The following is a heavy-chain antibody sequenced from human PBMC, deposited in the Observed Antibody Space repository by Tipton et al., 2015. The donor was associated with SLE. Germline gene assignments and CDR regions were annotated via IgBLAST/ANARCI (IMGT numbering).Heavy chain of an antibody. CDR2: IYYSGST. J-gene: IGHJ4*02. CDR3: AGGNFSLNY. D-gene: IGHD3-16*01. CDR1: GGSISSYY. Sequence: TLSLTCTVSGGSISSYYWSWIRQPPGKGLEWIGYIYYSGSTNYNPSLKSRVTISVDTSKNHFSLKLSSVTAADTAVYYCAGGNFSLNYWGQGTLVTVSS. V-gene: IGHV4-59*08.